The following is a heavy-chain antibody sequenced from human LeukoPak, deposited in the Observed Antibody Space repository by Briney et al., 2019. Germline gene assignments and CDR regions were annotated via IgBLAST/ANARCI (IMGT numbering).Heavy chain of an antibody. CDR2: FDPEDGET. V-gene: IGHV1-24*01. CDR1: GYTLTELS. CDR3: ASRPIVDSSGDTDY. D-gene: IGHD3-22*01. J-gene: IGHJ4*02. Sequence: ASVKVSCTVSGYTLTELSMHWVRQAPGKGLEWMGGFDPEDGETIYAQKFQGRVTMTEDTSTDTAYMELSSLRSEDTAVYYCASRPIVDSSGDTDYWGQGTLVTVSS.